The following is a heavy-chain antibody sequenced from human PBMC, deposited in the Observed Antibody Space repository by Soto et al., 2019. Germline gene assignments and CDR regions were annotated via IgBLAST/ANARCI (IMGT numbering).Heavy chain of an antibody. Sequence: EVQLLESGGGLVQPGGSLRLSCAASGFTFNSYAMSWVRQAPGKGLEWVSGISSSGVSTFYADSVKGRFTISRDNSKNTQYLQMNSLRAEDTAVYYCARGGLSVLYIDYWGQGTLVTVSP. J-gene: IGHJ4*02. CDR3: ARGGLSVLYIDY. V-gene: IGHV3-23*01. CDR1: GFTFNSYA. CDR2: ISSSGVST. D-gene: IGHD2-8*02.